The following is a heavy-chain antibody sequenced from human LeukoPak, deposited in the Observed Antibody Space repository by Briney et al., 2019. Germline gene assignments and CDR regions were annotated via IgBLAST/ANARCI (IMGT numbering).Heavy chain of an antibody. J-gene: IGHJ4*02. V-gene: IGHV4-59*12. CDR3: ARDTASWYDY. D-gene: IGHD6-13*01. Sequence: SETLSLTCTVSGGSISSYYWSWIRQPPGKGLEWIGYIYYSGSTNYNPSLKSRVTMSVDTSKNQFSLKLSSVTAADTAVYYCARDTASWYDYWGQGTLVTVSS. CDR1: GGSISSYY. CDR2: IYYSGST.